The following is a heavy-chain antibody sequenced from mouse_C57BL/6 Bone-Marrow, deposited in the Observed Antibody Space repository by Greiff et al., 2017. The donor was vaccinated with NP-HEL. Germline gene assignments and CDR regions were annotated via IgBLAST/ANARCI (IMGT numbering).Heavy chain of an antibody. Sequence: VQLQQSGAELVRPGASVKLSCTASGFNIKDDYMHWVKQRPEQGLEWIGWIDPENGDTEYASKFQGKATITADTSSNTAYLQLSSLTSEDPAVYYCTTLLYYDYDGDWAMDYWGQGTSVTVSS. V-gene: IGHV14-4*01. CDR3: TTLLYYDYDGDWAMDY. CDR2: IDPENGDT. D-gene: IGHD2-4*01. J-gene: IGHJ4*01. CDR1: GFNIKDDY.